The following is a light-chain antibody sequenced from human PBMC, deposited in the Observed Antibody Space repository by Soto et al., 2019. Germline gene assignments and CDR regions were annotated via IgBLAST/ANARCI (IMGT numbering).Light chain of an antibody. V-gene: IGKV3-20*01. CDR2: GAS. J-gene: IGKJ2*01. CDR1: QSVSSNY. Sequence: EIVLTQSPETLSLSPGARATLSCRASQSVSSNYLAWYQQKPGRAPRLLIFGASSRATGIPDRFSGSGSGTDFTLTISRLDPEEFAVYFCQQYATSPVAFGQGTKLEIK. CDR3: QQYATSPVA.